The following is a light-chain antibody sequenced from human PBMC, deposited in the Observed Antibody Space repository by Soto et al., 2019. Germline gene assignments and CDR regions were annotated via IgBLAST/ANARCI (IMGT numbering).Light chain of an antibody. CDR1: QSVSNN. V-gene: IGKV3-15*01. J-gene: IGKJ1*01. CDR3: QHYNNWPPWT. Sequence: DIVMTQSPDTLSVSPGERATLSCRASQSVSNNLAWYQQEPGQPPRLLIYGASTRATGIPARFSGSGSGTELILTISSLQSEDFAIYYCQHYNNWPPWTFGQGTKVEIK. CDR2: GAS.